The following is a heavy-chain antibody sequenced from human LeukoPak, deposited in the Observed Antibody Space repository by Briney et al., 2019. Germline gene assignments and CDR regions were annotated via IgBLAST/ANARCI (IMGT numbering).Heavy chain of an antibody. D-gene: IGHD3-3*01. V-gene: IGHV3-48*03. CDR3: ASTTIFGPLDP. J-gene: IGHJ5*02. CDR1: GFTFSSYE. Sequence: GGSPRLSCAASGFTFSSYEMNWGRQGPGEGLEWGSYISSSGSTIYYADSVKGRFTISRDNAKNSLYLQMNSLRAEDTAVYYCASTTIFGPLDPWGQGTLVTVSS. CDR2: ISSSGSTI.